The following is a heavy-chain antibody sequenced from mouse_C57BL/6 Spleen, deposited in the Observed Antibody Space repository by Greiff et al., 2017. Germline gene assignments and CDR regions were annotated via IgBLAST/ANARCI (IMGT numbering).Heavy chain of an antibody. CDR2: IDPETGGT. CDR3: TRWGGFPFDY. D-gene: IGHD1-1*02. J-gene: IGHJ2*01. CDR1: GYTFTDYE. Sequence: QVQLKQSGAELVRPGASVTLSCKASGYTFTDYEMHWVKQTPVHGLEWIGAIDPETGGTAYNQKFKGKAILTADKSSSTAYMELRSLTSEDSAVYYCTRWGGFPFDYWGQGTTLTVSS. V-gene: IGHV1-15*01.